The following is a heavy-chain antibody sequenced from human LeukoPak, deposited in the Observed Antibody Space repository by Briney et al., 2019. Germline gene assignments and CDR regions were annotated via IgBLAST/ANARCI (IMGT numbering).Heavy chain of an antibody. CDR3: AKDSFYDSSGTLDY. CDR2: ISWNSGSI. Sequence: GGSLRLSCAASGFTFDDYAMHWVRQAPGKGLEWVSGISWNSGSIGYADSVKGRFTISRDNAKNSLYLQMNSLRAEDTALYYCAKDSFYDSSGTLDYWGQGTLVTVS. CDR1: GFTFDDYA. J-gene: IGHJ4*02. V-gene: IGHV3-9*01. D-gene: IGHD3-22*01.